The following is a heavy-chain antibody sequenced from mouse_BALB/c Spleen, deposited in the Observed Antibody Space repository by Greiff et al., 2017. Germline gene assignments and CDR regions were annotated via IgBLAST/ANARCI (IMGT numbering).Heavy chain of an antibody. J-gene: IGHJ2*01. CDR2: IWAGGST. CDR1: GFSLTSYG. D-gene: IGHD2-10*02. Sequence: VQLQQSGPGLVAPSQSLSITCTVSGFSLTSYGVHWVRQPPGKGLEWLGVIWAGGSTNYNSALMSRLSISKDNSKSQVFLKMNSLKTDDTAMYYCARDAGYGNPFDYWGQGTTLTVSS. V-gene: IGHV2-9*02. CDR3: ARDAGYGNPFDY.